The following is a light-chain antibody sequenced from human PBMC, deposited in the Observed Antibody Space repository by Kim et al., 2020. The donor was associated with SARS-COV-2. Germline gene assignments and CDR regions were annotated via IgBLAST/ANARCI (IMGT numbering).Light chain of an antibody. CDR1: SSNIGSNY. Sequence: GQRVTISCSGSSSNIGSNYVYWYQQLPGTAPKLLIYRNNLRPSGVPDRFAGSKSGTSASLAISGLRSEDEAAYYCAAWDGSLSGQVFGGGTQLTVL. V-gene: IGLV1-47*01. J-gene: IGLJ2*01. CDR3: AAWDGSLSGQV. CDR2: RNN.